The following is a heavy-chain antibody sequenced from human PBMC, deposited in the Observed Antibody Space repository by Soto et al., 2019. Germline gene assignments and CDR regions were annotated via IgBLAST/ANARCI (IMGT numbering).Heavy chain of an antibody. J-gene: IGHJ5*01. Sequence: EVQLLESGGGFVQPGGSLRLSCVASGFTFSSYAMSWVRQAPGKGLEWVSSITSSGGSTYFADSVKGRFTISRDNSKNTLYLRLNSLRAEDTAVYYCTNGPLITGDSWGQGTLVTVSS. CDR2: ITSSGGST. CDR3: TNGPLITGDS. V-gene: IGHV3-23*01. CDR1: GFTFSSYA. D-gene: IGHD3-22*01.